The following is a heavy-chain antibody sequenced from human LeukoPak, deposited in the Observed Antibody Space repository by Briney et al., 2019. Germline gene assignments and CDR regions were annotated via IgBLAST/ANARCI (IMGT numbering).Heavy chain of an antibody. Sequence: SETLSLTCIVSGGSMSSYYWSWFRQPPGKALEWIGFIYYSGSTVYNPSLESRVTISVDTSKNQFSLKLSSVTAADTAVYYCARYRAAAAGTCFDYWGQGTWSPSPQ. D-gene: IGHD6-13*01. CDR2: IYYSGST. V-gene: IGHV4-59*08. CDR1: GGSMSSYY. CDR3: ARYRAAAAGTCFDY. J-gene: IGHJ4*02.